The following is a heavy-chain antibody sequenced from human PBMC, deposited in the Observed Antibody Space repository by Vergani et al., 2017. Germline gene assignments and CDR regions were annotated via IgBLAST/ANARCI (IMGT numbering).Heavy chain of an antibody. J-gene: IGHJ5*02. D-gene: IGHD2-2*03. Sequence: QVQLVESGGGVVQPGRSLRLSCAASGFTFSSYAMHWVRQAPGKGLEWVAVISYDGSNKYYADSVKGRFTISRDNSKNTLYLQMNSLRAEDTAVYYRARDPTWADGHCSSTSCYEVGGGFDPWGQGTLVTVSS. CDR1: GFTFSSYA. CDR3: ARDPTWADGHCSSTSCYEVGGGFDP. CDR2: ISYDGSNK. V-gene: IGHV3-30-3*01.